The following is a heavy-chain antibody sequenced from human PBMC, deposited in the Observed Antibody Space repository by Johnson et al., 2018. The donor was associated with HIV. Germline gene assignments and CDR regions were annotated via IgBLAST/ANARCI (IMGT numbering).Heavy chain of an antibody. CDR1: GFTVSSNY. CDR2: IYSGGST. Sequence: VQLVESGGGLVQPGGSLRLSCAASGFTVSSNYMSWVRQAPGKGLEWVSVIYSGGSTYYADSVKGRFTISRDNSKNTLYLQMNSLRAEETAVYYCASPSGSSRFAFYIWGQGTMVTVSS. D-gene: IGHD1-26*01. J-gene: IGHJ3*02. CDR3: ASPSGSSRFAFYI. V-gene: IGHV3-66*02.